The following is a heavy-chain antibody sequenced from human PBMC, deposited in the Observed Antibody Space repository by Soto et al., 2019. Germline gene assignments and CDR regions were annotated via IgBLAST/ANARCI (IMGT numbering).Heavy chain of an antibody. CDR2: VDTAGHT. V-gene: IGHV3-13*01. CDR3: ARERYYGLGSYYYYYGMDV. CDR1: GFTFRTYD. Sequence: EVQLVESGGGLVQPGGSLRLSCVASGFTFRTYDMHWVRQPTGKGLEWISTVDTAGHTYYLGSVRGRFTVSRENAENSLYLRMNSLGAGDTAVYYCARERYYGLGSYYYYYGMDVWGQGTPVTVSS. D-gene: IGHD3-10*01. J-gene: IGHJ6*02.